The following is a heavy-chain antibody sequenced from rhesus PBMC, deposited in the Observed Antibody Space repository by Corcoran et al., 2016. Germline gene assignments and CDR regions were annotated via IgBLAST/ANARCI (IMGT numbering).Heavy chain of an antibody. J-gene: IGHJ4*01. CDR3: ARTPYNFWSPFDY. V-gene: IGHV4-173*01. CDR2: ICGSGWST. D-gene: IGHD3-3*01. Sequence: QLQLQESGPGLVKPSETLSLTCAVSGGSISSNYWSCIRQPPGTGLEWIGRICGSGWSTDYNPSIKSRVTISTDTSKNQFSLKLSSVTAADTAVYYCARTPYNFWSPFDYWGQGVLVTVSS. CDR1: GGSISSNY.